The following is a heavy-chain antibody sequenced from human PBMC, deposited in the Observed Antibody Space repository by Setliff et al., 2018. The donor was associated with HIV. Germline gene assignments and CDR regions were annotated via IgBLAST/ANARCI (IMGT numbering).Heavy chain of an antibody. CDR3: SRANHYSSGPLDY. CDR1: GGSINSSSYY. CDR2: ISYSGGT. J-gene: IGHJ4*02. V-gene: IGHV4-39*07. D-gene: IGHD6-19*01. Sequence: SETLSLTCTVSGGSINSSSYYWGWIRQPPAKGLDWIGSISYSGGTYYNPSLKSRVTLSIDTSKNQFSLRLTFLAAADTAVYFCSRANHYSSGPLDYWGQGRLVTVSS.